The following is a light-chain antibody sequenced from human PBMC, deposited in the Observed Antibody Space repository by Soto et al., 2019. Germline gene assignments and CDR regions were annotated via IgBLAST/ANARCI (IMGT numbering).Light chain of an antibody. CDR2: DAS. CDR1: QSVSTN. V-gene: IGKV3-15*01. J-gene: IGKJ5*01. CDR3: HQYNNWPIT. Sequence: EIVMTQSPATLSVSPGERATLSCRASQSVSTNLAWYQQKPGQAPRLLIYDASTRATGLPATFSGSGSGTEFTLTISSLQSEDVGVYYCHQYNNWPITFGQGTRLE.